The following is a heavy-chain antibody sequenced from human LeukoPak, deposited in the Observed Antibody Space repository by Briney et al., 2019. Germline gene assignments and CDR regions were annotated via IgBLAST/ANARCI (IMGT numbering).Heavy chain of an antibody. J-gene: IGHJ6*02. CDR1: GVSISSSNW. V-gene: IGHV4-4*02. CDR3: AREVIAVAVPYGMDV. CDR2: IYHSGST. D-gene: IGHD6-19*01. Sequence: SETLSLTCAVSGVSISSSNWWSWVRQPPGKGLEWIGEIYHSGSTNYNPSLKSRVTISVDKSKNQFSLKLSSVTAADTAVYYCAREVIAVAVPYGMDVWGQGTTVTVSS.